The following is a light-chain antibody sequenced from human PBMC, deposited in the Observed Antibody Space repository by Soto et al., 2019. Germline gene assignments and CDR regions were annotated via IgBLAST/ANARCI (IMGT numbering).Light chain of an antibody. CDR3: QQYGSSLFT. CDR2: GAS. CDR1: QSVSSSY. J-gene: IGKJ3*01. V-gene: IGKV3-20*01. Sequence: EIVLTQSPGTLSLSPGERATLFCRASQSVSSSYLAWYQQKPGQAPRLLIYGASSRATGIPDRFSGSGSGTDFTLTISRLEPEDFAVYSCQQYGSSLFTFGPGTKVDIK.